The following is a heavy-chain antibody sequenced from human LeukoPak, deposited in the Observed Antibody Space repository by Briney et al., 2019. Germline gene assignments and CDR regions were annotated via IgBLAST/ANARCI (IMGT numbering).Heavy chain of an antibody. D-gene: IGHD3-3*01. CDR3: ARGYYDFWIRIVAFDI. CDR1: GYTFTSYY. CDR2: INPSGGST. J-gene: IGHJ3*02. Sequence: RASVKVSCKASGYTFTSYYMHWVRQAPGQGLEWMGIINPSGGSTSYAQKFQGRVTMTRDTSTSTVYMELSSLRSEDTAVYYCARGYYDFWIRIVAFDIWGQGTMVTVSS. V-gene: IGHV1-46*01.